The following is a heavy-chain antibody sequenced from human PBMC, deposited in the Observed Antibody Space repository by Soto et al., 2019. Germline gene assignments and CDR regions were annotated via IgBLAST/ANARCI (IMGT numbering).Heavy chain of an antibody. J-gene: IGHJ4*02. V-gene: IGHV4-4*02. D-gene: IGHD5-12*01. CDR2: IHHSGGT. CDR1: GGSVSNNNW. CDR3: TKNSAYALDY. Sequence: QVQLQESGPGLVKPSGTLSLSCAVSGGSVSNNNWWSWVRQSPGNGLEWIGEIHHSGGTSYNPSLERRATLSVDKSKNELSLTLNYVTAEDTAAYYCTKNSAYALDYWGLGILVTVSS.